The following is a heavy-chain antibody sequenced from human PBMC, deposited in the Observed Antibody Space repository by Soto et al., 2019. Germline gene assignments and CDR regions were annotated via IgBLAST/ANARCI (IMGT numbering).Heavy chain of an antibody. CDR1: GGSISSSSYY. V-gene: IGHV4-39*01. Sequence: SETLSLTCTVSGGSISSSSYYWGWIRQPPGKGLEWIGSIYYSGSTYYNPSLKSRVTISVDTSKNQFSLKLSSVTAADTAVYYCARGYYDFFYGMDVWGQGTTVTV. CDR2: IYYSGST. J-gene: IGHJ6*02. CDR3: ARGYYDFFYGMDV.